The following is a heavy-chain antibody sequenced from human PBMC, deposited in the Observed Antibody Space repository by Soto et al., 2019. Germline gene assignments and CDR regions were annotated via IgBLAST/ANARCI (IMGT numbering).Heavy chain of an antibody. V-gene: IGHV2-70*11. CDR1: GFSLSTSGMC. Sequence: SGPTLVNPTQTLTLTCTFSGFSLSTSGMCVSWIRQPPGKALEWLARIDWDDDKYYSTSLKTRLTISKDTSKNQVVLTMTNMDPVDTATYYCARIPRSYSGSYAYFDYWGQGTXVTVSS. D-gene: IGHD1-26*01. CDR3: ARIPRSYSGSYAYFDY. CDR2: IDWDDDK. J-gene: IGHJ4*02.